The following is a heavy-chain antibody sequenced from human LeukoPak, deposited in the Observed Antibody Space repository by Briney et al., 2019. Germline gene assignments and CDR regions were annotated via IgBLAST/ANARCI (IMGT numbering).Heavy chain of an antibody. Sequence: SETLSLTCIVSGDSISSYFWSWIRQPAGKGLEWIGRIYGSGSTVYNPSLKSRATMSVDTSKNQFSLRLSSVTAADTAVYYCVREGIYDISGYDDYWGQGPLVTVSS. CDR1: GDSISSYF. CDR3: VREGIYDISGYDDY. V-gene: IGHV4-4*07. J-gene: IGHJ4*02. CDR2: IYGSGST. D-gene: IGHD3-22*01.